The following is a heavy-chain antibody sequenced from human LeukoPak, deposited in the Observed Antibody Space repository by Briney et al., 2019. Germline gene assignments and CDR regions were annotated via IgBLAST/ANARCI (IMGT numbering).Heavy chain of an antibody. CDR3: ARGGCSSTSCHYYYYGMDV. CDR2: IYYSGST. V-gene: IGHV4-59*01. J-gene: IGHJ6*02. CDR1: GGSFSSYY. D-gene: IGHD2-2*01. Sequence: PSETLSLTCTVSGGSFSSYYWSWIRQPPGKGLEWIGYIYYSGSTNYSPSLKSRVTISVDTSKNQFSLKLSSVTAADTAVYYCARGGCSSTSCHYYYYGMDVWGQGTTVTVSS.